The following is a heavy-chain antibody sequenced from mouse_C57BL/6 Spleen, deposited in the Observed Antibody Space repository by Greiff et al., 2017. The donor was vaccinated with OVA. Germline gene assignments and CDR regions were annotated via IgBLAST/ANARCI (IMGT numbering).Heavy chain of an antibody. CDR3: ARGGYYYGSSYAMDY. J-gene: IGHJ4*01. V-gene: IGHV1-52*01. D-gene: IGHD1-1*01. CDR1: GYTFTSYW. CDR2: IDPSDSET. Sequence: VQLQQPGAELVRPGSSVKLSCKASGYTFTSYWMHWVKQRPIQGLEWIGNIDPSDSETHYNQKFKDKATLTVDKSSSTAYMQLSSLTSEDSAVYYCARGGYYYGSSYAMDYWGQGTSVTVSS.